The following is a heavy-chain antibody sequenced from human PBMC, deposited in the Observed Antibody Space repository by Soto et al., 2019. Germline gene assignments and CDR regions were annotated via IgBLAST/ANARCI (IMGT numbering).Heavy chain of an antibody. V-gene: IGHV3-7*02. CDR2: IKEDGAEY. Sequence: PGWSLRLSSAAAGFSFGTNLMSWVGQAPWKGLYGLSNIKEDGAEYYYVDSVKGRFTTYRDHAQTSLYLQMNSLRAEDTALYYCFTVAYGYWGQGAPVTV. CDR3: FTVAYGY. J-gene: IGHJ4*02. CDR1: GFSFGTNL. D-gene: IGHD2-8*01.